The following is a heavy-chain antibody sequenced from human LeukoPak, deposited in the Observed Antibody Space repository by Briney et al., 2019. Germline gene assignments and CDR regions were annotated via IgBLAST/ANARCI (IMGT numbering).Heavy chain of an antibody. D-gene: IGHD3-9*01. Sequence: AGGSLRLSCAASGFSFSSYEMNWVRQAPGKGLEWVSYISSTGNTIYYADSVKGRFTISRDNAKNTLYLQMNSLRAEDTAVYYCARDRETYYDILTGYYTLGDAFDIWGQGTMVTVSS. V-gene: IGHV3-48*03. CDR3: ARDRETYYDILTGYYTLGDAFDI. CDR2: ISSTGNTI. J-gene: IGHJ3*02. CDR1: GFSFSSYE.